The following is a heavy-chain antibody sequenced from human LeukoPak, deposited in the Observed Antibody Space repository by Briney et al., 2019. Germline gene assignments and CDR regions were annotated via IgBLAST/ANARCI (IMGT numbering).Heavy chain of an antibody. CDR2: IYYSGGT. CDR3: ARGQNYYDSSGYIDY. J-gene: IGHJ4*02. CDR1: GGSISTYY. D-gene: IGHD3-22*01. V-gene: IGHV4-59*01. Sequence: SETLSLTCTVSGGSISTYYWSWLRQPPGKGLEWIGYIYYSGGTNYNPSLKSRVTISVDTSKNQFSLKLSSVTAADTAVYYCARGQNYYDSSGYIDYWGQGTLVTVSS.